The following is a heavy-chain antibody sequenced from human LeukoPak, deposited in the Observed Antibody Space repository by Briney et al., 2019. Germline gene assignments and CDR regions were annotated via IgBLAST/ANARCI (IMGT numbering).Heavy chain of an antibody. Sequence: PGGSLRLSCAASGFTFDDYNMHWVRQAPGKGLEWVCVISRDGDITDFADSVRGRFTISRDNRKNSLYLQMNSLRTEDTALYYCAKDKGGAFSMRSPLDYWGQGTLVTVSS. CDR2: ISRDGDIT. CDR1: GFTFDDYN. D-gene: IGHD3-16*01. V-gene: IGHV3-43*01. J-gene: IGHJ4*02. CDR3: AKDKGGAFSMRSPLDY.